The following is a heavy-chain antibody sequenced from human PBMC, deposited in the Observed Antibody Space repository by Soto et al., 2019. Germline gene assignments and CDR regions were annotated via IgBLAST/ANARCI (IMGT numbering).Heavy chain of an antibody. CDR2: IIPVFGTA. CDR3: ARANRPNCGGDCSLRWAGFQH. V-gene: IGHV1-69*13. Sequence: SVKVSCKASGGTFSSYAISWVRQAPGQGLEWMGGIIPVFGTANYAQKFQGRVTITADESTSTAYMELSSLRSEDTAGYYCARANRPNCGGDCSLRWAGFQHWGQGTLGTVSS. CDR1: GGTFSSYA. J-gene: IGHJ1*01. D-gene: IGHD2-21*02.